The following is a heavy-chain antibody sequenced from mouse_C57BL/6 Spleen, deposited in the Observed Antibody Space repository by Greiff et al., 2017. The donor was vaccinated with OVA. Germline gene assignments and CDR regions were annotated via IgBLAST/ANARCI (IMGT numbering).Heavy chain of an antibody. CDR1: GFTFSDYY. Sequence: DVKLVESGGGLVQPGGSLKLSCAASGFTFSDYYMYWVRQTPEKRLEWVAYISNGGGSTYYPDTVKGRFTISRDNAKNTLYLQMSRLKSEDTAMYYCARHLITTGYWYFDVWGTGTTVTVSS. CDR3: ARHLITTGYWYFDV. D-gene: IGHD2-4*01. CDR2: ISNGGGST. V-gene: IGHV5-12*01. J-gene: IGHJ1*03.